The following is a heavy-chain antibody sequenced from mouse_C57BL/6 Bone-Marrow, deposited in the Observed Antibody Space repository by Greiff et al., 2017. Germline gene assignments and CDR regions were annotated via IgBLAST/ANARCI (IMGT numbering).Heavy chain of an antibody. J-gene: IGHJ1*03. V-gene: IGHV5-2*03. CDR1: EYEFPSHD. D-gene: IGHD1-1*01. CDR3: ARHGDYGSSSYWYVDV. Sequence: EVKLVESGGGLVQPGESLKLSCESNEYEFPSHDMSWVRKTPEKRLELVAAINSDGGSTYYPDTMERRFIISRDNTKKTLYLQMSSLRSEDTALYYCARHGDYGSSSYWYVDVWGTGTTVTVSS. CDR2: INSDGGST.